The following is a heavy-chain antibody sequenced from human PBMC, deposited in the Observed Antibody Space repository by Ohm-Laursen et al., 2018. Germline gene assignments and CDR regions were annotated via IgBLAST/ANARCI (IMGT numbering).Heavy chain of an antibody. D-gene: IGHD2-2*01. J-gene: IGHJ6*02. CDR1: RFTFSDHY. Sequence: SLRLSCTASRFTFSDHYMNWVRQAPGKGLDWLAYISRNGGNIYYADSVKGRFTISRDNGKNSLYLQMNSLRAEDTAVYYCAVYCSSTSCYDYGMDVWGQGTTVTVSS. CDR2: ISRNGGNI. CDR3: AVYCSSTSCYDYGMDV. V-gene: IGHV3-11*01.